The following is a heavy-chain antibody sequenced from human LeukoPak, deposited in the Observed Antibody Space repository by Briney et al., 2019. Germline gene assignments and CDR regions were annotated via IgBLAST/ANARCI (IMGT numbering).Heavy chain of an antibody. J-gene: IGHJ4*02. D-gene: IGHD3-9*01. CDR1: GGSISSSNW. CDR3: VEFDWSEVY. CDR2: VYHSGST. V-gene: IGHV4-4*02. Sequence: SETLSLTCAVSGGSISSSNWWSWVRQPPGKGLEWIGEVYHSGSTNYNPSLKSRVTISVDKSKNQFSLKLGSVTAADTAVYYCVEFDWSEVYWGQGTLVTVSS.